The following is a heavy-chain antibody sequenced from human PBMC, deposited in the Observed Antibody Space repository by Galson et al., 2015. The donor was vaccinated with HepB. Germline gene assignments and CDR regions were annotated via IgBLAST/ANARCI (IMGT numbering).Heavy chain of an antibody. D-gene: IGHD6-6*01. Sequence: SVKVSCKASGGTFSSYAISWVRQAPGQGLEWMGRIIPILGIANYAQKFQGRVTITADKSTSTAYMELSSLRSEDTAVYYCARRPYSSSSPYYYGMDVWGQGTTVTVSS. CDR1: GGTFSSYA. CDR3: ARRPYSSSSPYYYGMDV. V-gene: IGHV1-69*04. J-gene: IGHJ6*02. CDR2: IIPILGIA.